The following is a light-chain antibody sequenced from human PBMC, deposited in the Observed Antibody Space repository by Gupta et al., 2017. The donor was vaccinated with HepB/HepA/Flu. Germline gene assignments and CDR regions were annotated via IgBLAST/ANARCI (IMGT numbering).Light chain of an antibody. V-gene: IGKV3-20*01. CDR1: QSVSSSY. Sequence: EIVLPPSPGTLSLSPGERATLSCRASQSVSSSYLAWYQQKPGQAPRLLIYGASSRATGIPDRFSGSGSGTVFTLTISRLEPEDFAVYYCQKYGSAPRTFGRGTKVEIK. J-gene: IGKJ1*01. CDR2: GAS. CDR3: QKYGSAPRT.